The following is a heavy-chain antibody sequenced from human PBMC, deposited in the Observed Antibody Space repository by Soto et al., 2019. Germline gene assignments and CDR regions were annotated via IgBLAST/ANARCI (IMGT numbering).Heavy chain of an antibody. CDR2: IYYSGST. J-gene: IGHJ4*02. Sequence: KPSETLSLACTVSGGCISSYYWSWIWQPPGKGLEWIGYIYYSGSTNYNPSLKSRVTISVDTSKNQFSLKLSSVTAADTAVYYCARPDSGSYFAYWGQGSLDPVSP. V-gene: IGHV4-59*01. CDR1: GGCISSYY. CDR3: ARPDSGSYFAY.